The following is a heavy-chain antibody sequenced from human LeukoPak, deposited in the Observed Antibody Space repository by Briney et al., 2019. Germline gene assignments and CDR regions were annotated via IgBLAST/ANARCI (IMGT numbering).Heavy chain of an antibody. Sequence: SETLSLTCAVSGGSISSSNWWSWVRQPPGKGLEWIGEIYHSGSTNYNPSLKSRVTISVDKSKNQFSLKLSSVTAADTAVYYCATTYSSSRKNTFGYWSQGTLVTVSS. CDR2: IYHSGST. CDR3: ATTYSSSRKNTFGY. CDR1: GGSISSSNW. D-gene: IGHD6-13*01. V-gene: IGHV4-4*02. J-gene: IGHJ4*02.